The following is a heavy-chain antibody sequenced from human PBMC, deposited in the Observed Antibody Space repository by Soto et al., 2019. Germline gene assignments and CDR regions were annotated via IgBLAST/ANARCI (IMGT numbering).Heavy chain of an antibody. J-gene: IGHJ4*01. CDR3: VSRASSGYYVN. V-gene: IGHV5-51*01. CDR2: IYAGTYDT. Sequence: GEALKISGKGSGYSFISYWIGWFRQMPGKGLEWMGIIYAGTYDTRYSPSLEGTVTMSVQQSISTDYLQWSSLKASDTALYYCVSRASSGYYVNWGQGTMVTVSS. D-gene: IGHD3-22*01. CDR1: GYSFISYW.